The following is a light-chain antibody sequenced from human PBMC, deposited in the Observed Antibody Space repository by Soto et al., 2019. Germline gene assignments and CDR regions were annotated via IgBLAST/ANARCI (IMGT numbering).Light chain of an antibody. CDR1: DSDVGSYDL. CDR2: EVS. CDR3: CSYAGASTYV. Sequence: QSALTQPASVSGSPGQSITISCSGTDSDVGSYDLVSWYQQHPGKAPKFMFYEVSKRPSGVSNRFSGSKSGNTASLTISGLQAEDEADYYCCSYAGASTYVFGTGTKVTVL. V-gene: IGLV2-23*02. J-gene: IGLJ1*01.